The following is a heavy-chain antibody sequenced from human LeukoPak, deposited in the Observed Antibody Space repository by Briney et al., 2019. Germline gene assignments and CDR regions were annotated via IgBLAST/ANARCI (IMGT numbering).Heavy chain of an antibody. CDR3: ARNHVVVTAIRFDP. D-gene: IGHD2-21*02. CDR1: GGSISSYY. J-gene: IGHJ5*02. Sequence: SETLSLTCTVSGGSISSYYWNWIRQPPGKGLEWIGYIYYSGSTNYNASLKSRATISVDTSKHQFSLKLSSVTAADTAVYYCARNHVVVTAIRFDPWGQGTLVTVSS. CDR2: IYYSGST. V-gene: IGHV4-59*13.